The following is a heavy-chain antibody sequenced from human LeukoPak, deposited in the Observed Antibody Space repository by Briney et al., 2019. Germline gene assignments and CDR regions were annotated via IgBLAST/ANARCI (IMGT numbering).Heavy chain of an antibody. CDR1: GGSLSTDDYY. CDR3: ARDLVN. J-gene: IGHJ4*02. CDR2: IHDSGST. Sequence: SQTLSLTCTVSGGSLSTDDYYWSWIRQPPGKGLEWIVYIHDSGSTNYNPSLKSRVTISVDTSKNQFSLRLSSVSAADAAVYYCARDLVNWGQGTLVTVSS. V-gene: IGHV4-61*08. D-gene: IGHD2-21*01.